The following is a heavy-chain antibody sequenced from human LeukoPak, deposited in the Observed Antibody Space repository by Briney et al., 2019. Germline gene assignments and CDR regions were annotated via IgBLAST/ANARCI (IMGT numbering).Heavy chain of an antibody. CDR2: IYYSGST. J-gene: IGHJ4*02. D-gene: IGHD4-17*01. V-gene: IGHV4-39*01. CDR1: GGSISSSSYY. CDR3: ARLYGDFLFDY. Sequence: SETLSLTCTVSGGSISSSSYYWGWIRQPPGKGLEWIGSIYYSGSTYYNPSLKSRVTISVDTSKNQFSLKLSSVTAAGTAVYYCARLYGDFLFDYWGQGTLVTVSS.